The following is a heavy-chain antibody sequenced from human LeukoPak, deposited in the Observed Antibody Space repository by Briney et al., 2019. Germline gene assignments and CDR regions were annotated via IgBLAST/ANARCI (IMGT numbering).Heavy chain of an antibody. V-gene: IGHV4-34*01. D-gene: IGHD3-10*01. CDR3: ARLLWFGKYYFDY. J-gene: IGHJ4*02. CDR2: INHSGST. Sequence: PSETLSLTCAVYGGSFSGYYWSWIRQPPGKGLEWIGEINHSGSTNYNPSLKSRVTISVDTSKNQFSLNLSSVTAADTAVYYCARLLWFGKYYFDYWGQGTLVTVSS. CDR1: GGSFSGYY.